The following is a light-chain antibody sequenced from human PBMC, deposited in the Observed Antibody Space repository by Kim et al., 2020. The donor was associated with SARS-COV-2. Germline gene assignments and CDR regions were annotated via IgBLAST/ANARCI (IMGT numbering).Light chain of an antibody. CDR1: SSDVGAYNF. CDR3: SSFTTSSTWV. Sequence: QSALTQPASVSGSPGQSITISCTGTSSDVGAYNFVSWYQQHPGRAPKLMIYDVTERPSGISNRFSGSKSGNKASLTISGLQAEDEADYHCSSFTTSSTWVFGGGTQLTVL. V-gene: IGLV2-14*01. J-gene: IGLJ3*02. CDR2: DVT.